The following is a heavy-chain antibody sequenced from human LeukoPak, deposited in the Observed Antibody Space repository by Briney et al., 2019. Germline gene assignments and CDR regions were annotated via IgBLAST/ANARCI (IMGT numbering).Heavy chain of an antibody. V-gene: IGHV3-21*01. CDR2: IGPSGVIT. CDR1: GFTFSIHG. CDR3: AKNQGYCSGGSCYWSFDY. Sequence: TAGGSLRLSCAASGFTFSIHGMNWVRQAPGKGLEWVSGIGPSGVITYYADSVKGRFTISRDNAKNSLYLQINSLRAEDTAVYYCAKNQGYCSGGSCYWSFDYWGQGTLVTVSS. D-gene: IGHD2-15*01. J-gene: IGHJ4*02.